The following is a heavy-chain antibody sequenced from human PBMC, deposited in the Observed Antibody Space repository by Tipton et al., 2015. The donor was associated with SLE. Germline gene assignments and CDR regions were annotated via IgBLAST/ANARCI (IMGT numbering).Heavy chain of an antibody. CDR3: ARDLGQLADYYYYGMDV. CDR1: GGSISSASYY. CDR2: IYTSGST. J-gene: IGHJ6*02. Sequence: LRLSCTVSGGSISSASYYWSWIRQPAGKGLEWIGYIYTSGSTNYNPSLKSRVTISVDTSKNQFSLKLSSVTAADTAVYYCARDLGQLADYYYYGMDVWGQGTTVTVSS. D-gene: IGHD6-6*01. V-gene: IGHV4-61*09.